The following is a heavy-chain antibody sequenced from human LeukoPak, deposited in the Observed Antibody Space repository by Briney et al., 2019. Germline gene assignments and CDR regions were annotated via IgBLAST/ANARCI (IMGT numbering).Heavy chain of an antibody. Sequence: PSETLSLTCAVYGGSFSGYYWSWIRQPPGKGLEWIGEINHSGSTNYNPSLKSRVTISVDTSKNQFSLKLSSVTAADTAVYYCALVVTAIVYWGQGTLVTVSS. CDR3: ALVVTAIVY. J-gene: IGHJ4*02. CDR1: GGSFSGYY. V-gene: IGHV4-34*01. D-gene: IGHD2-21*02. CDR2: INHSGST.